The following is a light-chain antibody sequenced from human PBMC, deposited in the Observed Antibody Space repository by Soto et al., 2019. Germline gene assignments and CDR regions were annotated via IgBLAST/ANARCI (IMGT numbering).Light chain of an antibody. J-gene: IGKJ2*01. CDR3: QQYVSSDP. CDR2: SAS. V-gene: IGKV3-20*01. Sequence: EIVLTQSPGTLPLSQGERATLSCWASQNFTSHYLAWYQQNPGKAPRLLIHSASSRATVIPDMFSCSGSGTDVTLNISRLEHEDLAVYFCQQYVSSDPFVQGTKLEIK. CDR1: QNFTSHY.